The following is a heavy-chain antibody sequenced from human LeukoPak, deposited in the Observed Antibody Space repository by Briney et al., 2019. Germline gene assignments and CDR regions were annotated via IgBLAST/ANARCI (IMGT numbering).Heavy chain of an antibody. Sequence: GASVKVSCKASGYTFTSYDINWVRQATGQGLEWMGWVNLNSGNTGYAQKFQGRVTMTRNTSISTAYMELSSLRSEDTAVYYCARAHYYDSSGGNPWGQGTLVTVSS. J-gene: IGHJ5*02. D-gene: IGHD3-22*01. CDR2: VNLNSGNT. V-gene: IGHV1-8*01. CDR3: ARAHYYDSSGGNP. CDR1: GYTFTSYD.